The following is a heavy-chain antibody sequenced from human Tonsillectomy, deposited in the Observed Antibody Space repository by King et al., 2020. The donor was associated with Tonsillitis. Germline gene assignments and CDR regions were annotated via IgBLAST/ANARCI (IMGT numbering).Heavy chain of an antibody. V-gene: IGHV3-9*01. D-gene: IGHD3-10*01. Sequence: VQLVESGGGLVQPGRSLRLSCAASGFTFDNYAIHWVRQAPGKGLEWVSGISWNSDNISYADSVKGRFTISRDNAKNSLYLQMNSLRAEDTALYYCAKGDRSDSGSYSXHWGQGTLVTVSS. CDR1: GFTFDNYA. CDR2: ISWNSDNI. J-gene: IGHJ4*02. CDR3: AKGDRSDSGSYSXH.